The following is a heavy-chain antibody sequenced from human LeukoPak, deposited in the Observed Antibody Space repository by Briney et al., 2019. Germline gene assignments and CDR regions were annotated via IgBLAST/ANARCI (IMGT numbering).Heavy chain of an antibody. Sequence: GESLKISCKASGYSFTTYWIGWVRQLPGKGLDWMGMIYPGDSDRRYSPSFQGQVTISADKSISTAYLQWNSLKASDSAMYYCARPRGGDRGAFDIWGQGTMVTVSS. D-gene: IGHD2-21*01. CDR3: ARPRGGDRGAFDI. CDR1: GYSFTTYW. J-gene: IGHJ3*02. CDR2: IYPGDSDR. V-gene: IGHV5-51*01.